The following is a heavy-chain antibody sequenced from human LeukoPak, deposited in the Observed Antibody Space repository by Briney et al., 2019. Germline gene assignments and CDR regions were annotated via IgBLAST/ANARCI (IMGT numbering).Heavy chain of an antibody. D-gene: IGHD5-12*01. V-gene: IGHV1-2*04. Sequence: GASVKVSCKASGYTFTGYYMHWVRQAPGQGLEWMGWINPNSGGTNYAQKFQGWVTMTRDTSISTAYMELSRLRSDDTAVYYCARGARIVATEMDDAFDIWGQGTMVTVSS. CDR2: INPNSGGT. CDR3: ARGARIVATEMDDAFDI. J-gene: IGHJ3*02. CDR1: GYTFTGYY.